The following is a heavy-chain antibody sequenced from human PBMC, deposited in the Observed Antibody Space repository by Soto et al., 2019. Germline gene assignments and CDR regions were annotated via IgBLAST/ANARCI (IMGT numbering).Heavy chain of an antibody. CDR2: ISYDGSIK. J-gene: IGHJ4*02. D-gene: IGHD1-1*01. V-gene: IGHV3-30-3*01. Sequence: GGSLRLSCAASGFAFSSYSMHWVRQAPGKGLEWLAVISYDGSIKYYADSMKGRFTISRDNSKNTLYLQMNSLRPEDTAVYYCARDLEEYLNIPYNFAYWGQGTLVTVSS. CDR1: GFAFSSYS. CDR3: ARDLEEYLNIPYNFAY.